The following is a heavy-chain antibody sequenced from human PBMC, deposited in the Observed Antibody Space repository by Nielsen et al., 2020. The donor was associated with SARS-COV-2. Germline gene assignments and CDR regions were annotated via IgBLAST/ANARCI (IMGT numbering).Heavy chain of an antibody. Sequence: SETLSLTCTVSGGSIRSYYWTWIRQPPGKGLEWIGYIYYTGSTNYNPSLKSRVTMSVDTSKNQFSLKLSSVIAADTAVYYCARDQLWSSGYMDVWGKGTTVTVSS. CDR1: GGSIRSYY. CDR2: IYYTGST. CDR3: ARDQLWSSGYMDV. D-gene: IGHD5-18*01. V-gene: IGHV4-59*12. J-gene: IGHJ6*03.